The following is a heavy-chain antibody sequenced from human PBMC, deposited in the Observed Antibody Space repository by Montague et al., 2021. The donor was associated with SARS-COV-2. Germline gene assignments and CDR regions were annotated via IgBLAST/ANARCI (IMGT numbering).Heavy chain of an antibody. D-gene: IGHD4-17*01. CDR3: ARGRTVTTFYYYYYYGMDV. CDR2: INRSGST. Sequence: SETLSLTCAVYGGSFSGYYWSWIRQPPGKGLEWIGEINRSGSTNXNPSLKSRVTISVDTSKNQFSLKLSSVTAADTAVYYCARGRTVTTFYYYYYYGMDVWGQGTTVTVSS. J-gene: IGHJ6*02. V-gene: IGHV4-34*01. CDR1: GGSFSGYY.